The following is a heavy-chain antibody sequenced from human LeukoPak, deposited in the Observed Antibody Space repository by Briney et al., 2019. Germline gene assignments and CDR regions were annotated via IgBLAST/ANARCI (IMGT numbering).Heavy chain of an antibody. V-gene: IGHV3-23*01. J-gene: IGHJ4*02. CDR1: GFTFDDYG. CDR3: AKEGIVAKELDY. CDR2: ISGSGGST. D-gene: IGHD5-12*01. Sequence: PGGSLRLSCAASGFTFDDYGMSWVRQAPGKGLEWVSAISGSGGSTYYADSVKGRFTISRDNSKNTLYLQMNSLRAEDTAVYYCAKEGIVAKELDYWGQGTLVTVSS.